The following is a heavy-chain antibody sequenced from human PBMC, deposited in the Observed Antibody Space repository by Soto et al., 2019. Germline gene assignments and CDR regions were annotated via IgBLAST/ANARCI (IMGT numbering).Heavy chain of an antibody. J-gene: IGHJ5*02. D-gene: IGHD2-21*01. CDR2: ITGSGGDT. CDR1: GFTFSSYA. V-gene: IGHV3-23*01. Sequence: GESLKISCAASGFTFSSYAMSLVRQAPGRGLELASCITGSGGDTYYADSVKGRFNISRDNSKDTLFLQMNSLRAEDTGVYYCAKAGRLVINWFDPWGQGTLVTVSS. CDR3: AKAGRLVINWFDP.